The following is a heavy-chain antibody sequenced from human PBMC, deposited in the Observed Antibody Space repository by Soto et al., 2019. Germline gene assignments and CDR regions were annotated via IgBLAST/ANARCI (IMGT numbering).Heavy chain of an antibody. CDR1: GFSFRSYY. J-gene: IGHJ4*02. D-gene: IGHD3-10*01. CDR3: ARVGTYYGSGSPYYSDY. Sequence: GGSLRLSCAASGFSFRSYYMNWVRQAPGKGLEWVSSISGSSSYINYADSVKGRFTISRDNAKNSLYLQMNSLRAEDTAVYYCARVGTYYGSGSPYYSDYWGQGTLVTVSS. V-gene: IGHV3-21*01. CDR2: ISGSSSYI.